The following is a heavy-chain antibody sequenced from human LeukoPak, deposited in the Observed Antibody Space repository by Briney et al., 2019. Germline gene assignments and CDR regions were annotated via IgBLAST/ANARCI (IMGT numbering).Heavy chain of an antibody. V-gene: IGHV3-7*01. J-gene: IGHJ6*03. CDR3: AREYCSGGSCYSVVYYYYYMDV. CDR2: IKQDGSEK. Sequence: SGGSLRLSCAASGFTFSSYWMSWVRQAPGKGLEWVANIKQDGSEKYYVDSVKGRFTISRDNARNSLYLQMNSLRAEDTAVYYCAREYCSGGSCYSVVYYYYYMDVWGKGTTVTISS. CDR1: GFTFSSYW. D-gene: IGHD2-15*01.